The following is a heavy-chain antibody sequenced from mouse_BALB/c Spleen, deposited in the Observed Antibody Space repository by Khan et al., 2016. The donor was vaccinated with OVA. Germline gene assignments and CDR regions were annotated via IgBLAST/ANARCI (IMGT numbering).Heavy chain of an antibody. CDR3: TRQRGYYGTNPYFDY. CDR1: GFSFSSYS. Sequence: EVQLVESGGGLVRPGGSLKLSCAASGFSFSSYSMSWVRQTPEKRLEWVATISSGGTYTYYPDSVKGRFTISRDNAKNTLYLQMSSLKSEETAMFYCTRQRGYYGTNPYFDYWGQGTTLTVSS. J-gene: IGHJ2*01. V-gene: IGHV5-6-4*01. CDR2: ISSGGTYT. D-gene: IGHD1-1*01.